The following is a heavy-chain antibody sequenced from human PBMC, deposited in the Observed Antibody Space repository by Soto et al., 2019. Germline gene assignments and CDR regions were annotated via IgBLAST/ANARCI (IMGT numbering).Heavy chain of an antibody. CDR3: ARHTRMTGRSYFDY. D-gene: IGHD3-9*01. V-gene: IGHV4-59*08. Sequence: SETLSLTCTVSGGSISSYYWSWIRQPPGKGLEWIGYIYYSGSNNYNPSLKSRVTISVDTSKNQFSLKLSSVTAADTVVYYCARHTRMTGRSYFDYWGQGTLVTVSS. CDR2: IYYSGSN. J-gene: IGHJ4*02. CDR1: GGSISSYY.